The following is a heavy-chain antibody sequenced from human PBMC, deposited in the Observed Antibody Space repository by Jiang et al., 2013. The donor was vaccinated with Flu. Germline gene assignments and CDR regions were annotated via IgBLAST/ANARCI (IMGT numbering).Heavy chain of an antibody. J-gene: IGHJ3*02. D-gene: IGHD2-2*02. CDR3: ATFPIPLLDAFDI. CDR1: GFTFSSYA. V-gene: IGHV3-30*01. Sequence: QLVESGGGVVQPGRSLRLSCAASGFTFSSYAMHWVRQAPGKGLEWVAVISYDGSNKYYADSVKGRFTISRDNSKNTLYLQMNSLRAEDTAVYYCATFPIPLLDAFDIWGQGTMVTVSS. CDR2: ISYDGSNK.